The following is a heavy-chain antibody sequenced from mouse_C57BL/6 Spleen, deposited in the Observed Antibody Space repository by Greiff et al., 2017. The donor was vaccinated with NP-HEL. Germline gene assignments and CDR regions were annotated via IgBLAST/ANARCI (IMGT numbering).Heavy chain of an antibody. CDR1: GYAFSSSW. CDR2: IYPGDGDT. J-gene: IGHJ4*01. D-gene: IGHD1-1*01. V-gene: IGHV1-82*01. Sequence: QVQLQQSGPELVKPGASVKISCKASGYAFSSSWMNWVKQRPGKGLEWIGRIYPGDGDTNYNGKFKGKATLTADKSSSTAYMQLSSLTSEDSAVYFCARVPPLFTTVVADAMDYWGQGTSVTVSS. CDR3: ARVPPLFTTVVADAMDY.